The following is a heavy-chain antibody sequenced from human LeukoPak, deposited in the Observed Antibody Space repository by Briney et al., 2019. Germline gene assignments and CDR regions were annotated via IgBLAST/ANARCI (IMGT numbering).Heavy chain of an antibody. CDR1: GFIFSTYS. J-gene: IGHJ6*02. CDR2: ISSGSGYI. Sequence: PGGSLRLSCAGSGFIFSTYSTIWVRQAPGKGLEWVSSISSGSGYIYYADSVKGRFTISRDNAKNSLFLQMNSLRAEDTAVYYCARNTNYGMDVWGQGTTVTVSS. V-gene: IGHV3-21*01. D-gene: IGHD3-3*01. CDR3: ARNTNYGMDV.